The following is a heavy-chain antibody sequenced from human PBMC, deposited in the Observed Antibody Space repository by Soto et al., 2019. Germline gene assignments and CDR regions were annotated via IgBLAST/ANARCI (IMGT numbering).Heavy chain of an antibody. D-gene: IGHD2-2*02. CDR3: AREGTIRGDDY. V-gene: IGHV1-8*01. CDR1: GYTFTSYD. J-gene: IGHJ4*02. CDR2: MNPNSGNT. Sequence: QVQLVQSGXXXXXPGASVRVSCKASGYTFTSYDINWVRQATGQGLEWMGWMNPNSGNTGYAQKFQGRVTMTRNTSISTAHMELSSLRSEDTAVYYCAREGTIRGDDYWGQGTLVTVSS.